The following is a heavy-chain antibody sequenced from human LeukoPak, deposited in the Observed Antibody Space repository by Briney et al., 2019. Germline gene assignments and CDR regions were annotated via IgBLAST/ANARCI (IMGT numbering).Heavy chain of an antibody. V-gene: IGHV1-18*01. CDR3: ARDGGSYYDYVWGSYHPAPDFDY. J-gene: IGHJ4*02. D-gene: IGHD3-16*02. CDR2: ISAYNGNT. CDR1: GYTFTSYG. Sequence: ASVKVSCKASGYTFTSYGISWVRQAPGQGLEWMGWISAYNGNTNYAQKLQGRVTMTTDTSTSTAYMELRSLRSDDTAVYYCARDGGSYYDYVWGSYHPAPDFDYWGQGTLVTVSS.